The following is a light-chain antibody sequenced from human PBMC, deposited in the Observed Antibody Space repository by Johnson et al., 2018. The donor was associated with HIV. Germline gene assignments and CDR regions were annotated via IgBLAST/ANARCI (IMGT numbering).Light chain of an antibody. CDR3: GTWDSSLSAV. Sequence: QSALTQRPSVSAAPGQKVTISCSGSSSNIGNNYVSWYQQVPGAAPKLLIYDNNKRPSGIPDRFSGSKSGTSATLGITGLQTGDEADDYCGTWDSSLSAVFGTGPKVTVL. CDR2: DNN. CDR1: SSNIGNNY. J-gene: IGLJ1*01. V-gene: IGLV1-51*01.